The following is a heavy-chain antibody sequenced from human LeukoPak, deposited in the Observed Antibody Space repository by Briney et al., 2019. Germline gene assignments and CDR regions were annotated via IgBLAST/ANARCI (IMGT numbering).Heavy chain of an antibody. D-gene: IGHD3-3*01. CDR1: GFTFSSYG. CDR3: AKLSPFFGVGNIDY. Sequence: PGGSLRLSCAASGFTFSSYGMHWVRQAPGKGLEWVAFIRYDGSNKYYADSVKGRFTISRDNSKNTLYLQMNSLIAEDTAVYYCAKLSPFFGVGNIDYWGQGTLVTVSS. CDR2: IRYDGSNK. J-gene: IGHJ4*02. V-gene: IGHV3-30*02.